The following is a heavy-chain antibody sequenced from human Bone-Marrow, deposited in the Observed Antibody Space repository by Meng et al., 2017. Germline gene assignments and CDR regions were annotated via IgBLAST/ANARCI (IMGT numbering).Heavy chain of an antibody. V-gene: IGHV5-51*01. CDR3: ARHGMAVAAHFDY. D-gene: IGHD6-19*01. Sequence: KVSCKGSGYSFTSYWIGWVRQMPGKGLEWMGIIYPGNSDTRYSPSFQGQVTISADKSITTAYLQWSSLQASYTAMDYWARHGMAVAAHFDYWGQGTLVTVSS. CDR1: GYSFTSYW. CDR2: IYPGNSDT. J-gene: IGHJ4*02.